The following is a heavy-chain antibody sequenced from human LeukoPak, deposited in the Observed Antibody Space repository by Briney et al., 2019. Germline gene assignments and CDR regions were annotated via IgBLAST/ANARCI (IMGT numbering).Heavy chain of an antibody. V-gene: IGHV1-8*02. CDR2: MNPNSGNT. D-gene: IGHD6-13*01. J-gene: IGHJ5*02. CDR3: ARGSYSSSWSQDNWFDP. CDR1: GGTFSSYA. Sequence: ASVKVSCKASGGTFSSYAINWVRQATGQGLEWMGWMNPNSGNTGYAQKFQGRVTMTRNTSISTAYMELSSLRSEDTAVYYCARGSYSSSWSQDNWFDPWGQGTLVTVSS.